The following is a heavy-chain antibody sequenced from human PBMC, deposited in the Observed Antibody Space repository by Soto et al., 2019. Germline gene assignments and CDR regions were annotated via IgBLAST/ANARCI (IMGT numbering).Heavy chain of an antibody. V-gene: IGHV6-1*01. Sequence: PSQTLSLTCAISGDSVSSNSAAWNWIRQSPSRGLEWLGRTYYRSKWYNDYAVSVKSRITITPDTSKNQFSLQLNSATPEDTAVYYCARDQFYYDSSGYLPRHYYYGMDVWGQGTTVTVSS. CDR2: TYYRSKWYN. J-gene: IGHJ6*02. CDR3: ARDQFYYDSSGYLPRHYYYGMDV. CDR1: GDSVSSNSAA. D-gene: IGHD3-22*01.